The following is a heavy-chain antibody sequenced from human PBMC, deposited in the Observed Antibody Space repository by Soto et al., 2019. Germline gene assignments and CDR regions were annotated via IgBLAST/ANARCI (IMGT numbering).Heavy chain of an antibody. V-gene: IGHV3-23*01. CDR1: GFTFSSYA. Sequence: EVQLLESGGGLVQPGGSRTLSCATSGFTFSSYAMVWVRQAAEKGLEWVASISNNGDTAYYSDSVKVRFTIFRGNSENTLYLHMNGLRADDPALYFCAKSRVFIGAIVTLLDSWGQGTQVTVSS. J-gene: IGHJ4*02. D-gene: IGHD3-16*02. CDR3: AKSRVFIGAIVTLLDS. CDR2: ISNNGDTA.